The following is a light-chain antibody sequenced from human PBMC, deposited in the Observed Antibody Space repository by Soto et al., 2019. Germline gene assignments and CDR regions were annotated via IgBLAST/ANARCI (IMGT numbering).Light chain of an antibody. V-gene: IGKV1-39*01. Sequence: DLQMTQSPSSLSASVGDRVTITCRASQSISSYLNWYQQKPGKAPKLLIYAASSLQSGVPSRFSVSGSWTVFTLTISSLQPEDFATYYCQQSYSTLSITFGQGTRLEMK. J-gene: IGKJ5*01. CDR3: QQSYSTLSIT. CDR2: AAS. CDR1: QSISSY.